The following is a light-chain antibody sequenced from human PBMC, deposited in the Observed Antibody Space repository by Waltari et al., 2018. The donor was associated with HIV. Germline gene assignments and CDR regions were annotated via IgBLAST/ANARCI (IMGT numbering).Light chain of an antibody. CDR1: QSVSSN. V-gene: IGKV3-15*01. CDR2: DAS. Sequence: EIVMTQSPATLSVSPGERATLSCRASQSVSSNLAWYQHKPGQAPRLLIYDASTRATGIPARFSGSGSGTEFTLTISSLQSEDFAVYYCQQYNSWPGTFGQGTNVEIK. J-gene: IGKJ1*01. CDR3: QQYNSWPGT.